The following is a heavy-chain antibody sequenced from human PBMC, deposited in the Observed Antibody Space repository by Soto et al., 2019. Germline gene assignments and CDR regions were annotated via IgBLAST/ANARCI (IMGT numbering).Heavy chain of an antibody. Sequence: ASVKVSCKASGYTFTSYAMHWVRQAPGQRLEWMGWINAGNGNTKYSQKFQGRVTITRDTSASTAYMELSSLRSEDTAVYYCAGAYDYIWGSYRSSNNGFDPWGQGTLVT. J-gene: IGHJ5*02. D-gene: IGHD3-16*02. V-gene: IGHV1-3*01. CDR3: AGAYDYIWGSYRSSNNGFDP. CDR2: INAGNGNT. CDR1: GYTFTSYA.